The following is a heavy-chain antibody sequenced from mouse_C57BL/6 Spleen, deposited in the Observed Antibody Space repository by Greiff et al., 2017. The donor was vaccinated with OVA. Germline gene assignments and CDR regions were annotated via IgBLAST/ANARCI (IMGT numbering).Heavy chain of an antibody. D-gene: IGHD2-5*01. CDR3: ARSAYYSNAYYFDY. CDR1: GYTFTSYW. V-gene: IGHV1-64*01. Sequence: QVQLQQPGAELVKPGASVKLSCKASGYTFTSYWMHWVKQRPGQGLEWIGMIHPNSGSTNYNEKFKSKATLTVDKSSGTAYMQLSSLTSEDSAVYYCARSAYYSNAYYFDYWGQGTTLTVSS. CDR2: IHPNSGST. J-gene: IGHJ2*01.